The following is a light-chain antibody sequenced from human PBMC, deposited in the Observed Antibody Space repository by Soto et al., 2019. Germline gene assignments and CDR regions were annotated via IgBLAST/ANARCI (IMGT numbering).Light chain of an antibody. CDR2: TTN. CDR3: LLHYGGVKV. J-gene: IGLJ2*01. V-gene: IGLV7-43*01. Sequence: QAVVTQEPSLTVSPGGTVTLTCASNTGAVTSGYYPNWFQQKPGQAPRALIYTTNKRHSWTPARFSGSLLGGKAALTLSGVQPEDGAEYYCLLHYGGVKVFGGGTKLTVL. CDR1: TGAVTSGYY.